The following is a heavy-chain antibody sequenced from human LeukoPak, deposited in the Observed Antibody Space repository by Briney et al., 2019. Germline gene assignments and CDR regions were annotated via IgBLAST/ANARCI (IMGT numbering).Heavy chain of an antibody. D-gene: IGHD1-26*01. CDR1: GFSFSIHA. Sequence: PGRSLRLSCAASGFSFSIHAMNWVRQAPGKGLEWVAVISSDGSRKFYADFVKGRLTISRDNSKNTLYLQMNSLRAEDTAVYFCARDSLVGATPYFDYWGQGILVTVSS. V-gene: IGHV3-30-3*01. CDR2: ISSDGSRK. J-gene: IGHJ4*02. CDR3: ARDSLVGATPYFDY.